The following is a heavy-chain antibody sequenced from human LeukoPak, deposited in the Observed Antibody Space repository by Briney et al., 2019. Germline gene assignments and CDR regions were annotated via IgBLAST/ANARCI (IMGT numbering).Heavy chain of an antibody. CDR2: ISGSGGST. D-gene: IGHD5-18*01. Sequence: GGSLRLSCAASGFTFSSYAMSWVRQAPRKGLEWVSAISGSGGSTYCADSVKGRFTISRDNSKNTLYLQMNSLRAEDTAVYYCAKVIGYSYGCVDYWGQGTLVTVSS. CDR1: GFTFSSYA. J-gene: IGHJ4*02. CDR3: AKVIGYSYGCVDY. V-gene: IGHV3-23*01.